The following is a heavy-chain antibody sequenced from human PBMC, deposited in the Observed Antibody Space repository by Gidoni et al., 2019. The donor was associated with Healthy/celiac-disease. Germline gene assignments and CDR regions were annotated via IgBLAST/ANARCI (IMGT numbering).Heavy chain of an antibody. Sequence: EVQLVASGGGLVQPGGSLRLSCAASGFTFSSYWIHWVLQAPGKGLVWVSLINSDGSSTSYADSVKGRFTISRDNAKNTLYLQMNSLRAEDTAVYYCAREEGERYFDWLESRWDNWFDPWGQGTLVTVSS. CDR1: GFTFSSYW. D-gene: IGHD3-9*01. V-gene: IGHV3-74*01. J-gene: IGHJ5*02. CDR3: AREEGERYFDWLESRWDNWFDP. CDR2: INSDGSST.